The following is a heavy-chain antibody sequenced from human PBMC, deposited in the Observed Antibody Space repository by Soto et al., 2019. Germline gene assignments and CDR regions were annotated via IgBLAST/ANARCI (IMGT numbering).Heavy chain of an antibody. CDR3: AGSISGGFDP. D-gene: IGHD3-10*01. V-gene: IGHV3-21*05. Sequence: GGSLRLSCAASGFTFSSYEMNWVRQAPGKGLEWVSYISSNSNYIYYADSVRGRFTISRDNAKNSLYLQMNSLRAEDTAVYYCAGSISGGFDPWGQGTLVTVSS. CDR1: GFTFSSYE. J-gene: IGHJ5*02. CDR2: ISSNSNYI.